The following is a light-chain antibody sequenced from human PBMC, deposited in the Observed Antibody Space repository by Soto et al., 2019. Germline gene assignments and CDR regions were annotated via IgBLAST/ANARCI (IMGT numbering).Light chain of an antibody. CDR1: QSVRSN. CDR3: QQYNNWTLT. J-gene: IGKJ4*01. V-gene: IGKV3-15*01. CDR2: GAC. Sequence: EIVMTQSPATLSVSPGERATLSCSASQSVRSNLAWYPQKPGQAPRLLIYGACTRATGIPARFSGSGAGPECTLTISSLQSEDVSVDCCQQYNNWTLTFCGGTKVDIK.